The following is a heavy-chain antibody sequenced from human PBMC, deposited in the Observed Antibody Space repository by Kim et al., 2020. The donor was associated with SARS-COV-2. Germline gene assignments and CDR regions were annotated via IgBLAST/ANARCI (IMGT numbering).Heavy chain of an antibody. V-gene: IGHV3-23*01. CDR3: AKGFRSPHY. Sequence: YPDSVKGRLTISRDNSEDTLYLQMNNLRAEDTAIYYCAKGFRSPHYWGQGTLVTVSS. J-gene: IGHJ4*02.